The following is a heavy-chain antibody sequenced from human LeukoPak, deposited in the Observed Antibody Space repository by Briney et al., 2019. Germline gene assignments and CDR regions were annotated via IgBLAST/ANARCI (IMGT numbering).Heavy chain of an antibody. D-gene: IGHD1-7*01. Sequence: GGSLRLSCAASGFAASGFTFSSFGMHWVRQAPGKGLEWVAFIRYDGYNKYYADSVKGRFTISRDDSQNTLSLQMNGLRADDTALYYCAKDRIPGTGTLLGFWGQGTLVTVSS. V-gene: IGHV3-30*02. CDR2: IRYDGYNK. CDR3: AKDRIPGTGTLLGF. J-gene: IGHJ4*02. CDR1: GFTFSSFG.